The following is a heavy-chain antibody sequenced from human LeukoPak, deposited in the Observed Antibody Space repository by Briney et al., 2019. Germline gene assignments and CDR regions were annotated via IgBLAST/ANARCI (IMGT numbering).Heavy chain of an antibody. CDR1: GYTFNGYY. Sequence: ASVKVSCKASGYTFNGYYMHWVRQAPGQGLEWMGWINPNSGGTNYAQKFQGRVTMTRDTSISTAYMELSSLRSEDTAVYYCARAYSSSWYYYYYYYMDVWGKGTTVTVSS. D-gene: IGHD6-13*01. V-gene: IGHV1-2*02. J-gene: IGHJ6*03. CDR2: INPNSGGT. CDR3: ARAYSSSWYYYYYYYMDV.